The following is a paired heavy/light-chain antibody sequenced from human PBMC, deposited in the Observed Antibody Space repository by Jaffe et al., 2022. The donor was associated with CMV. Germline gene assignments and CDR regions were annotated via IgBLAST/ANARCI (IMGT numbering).Heavy chain of an antibody. D-gene: IGHD4-4*01. V-gene: IGHV3-23*01. CDR2: ISGGGGTT. CDR1: GFRFSRYA. J-gene: IGHJ4*02. Sequence: EVQLLESGGGLVQPGGSLRLSCVASGFRFSRYAMNWVRQAPGKGMEWVSYISGGGGTTYYADSVRGRFNISRDNSKNTLYVQMNSLRAEDTATYYCVKDYGNYPYYFDYWGQGTPVAVSS. CDR3: VKDYGNYPYYFDY.
Light chain of an antibody. V-gene: IGLV1-44*01. CDR1: SSNIGFNT. J-gene: IGLJ3*02. Sequence: QSVLTQPPSVSGTPGQRVTISCSGTSSNIGFNTVNWYQQVPGTAPKLLIYSYNQRPSGVPDRFSGSNSGTSASLAISGLQSEDESDYHCAAWDDSLNGWVFGGGTKLTVL. CDR3: AAWDDSLNGWV. CDR2: SYN.